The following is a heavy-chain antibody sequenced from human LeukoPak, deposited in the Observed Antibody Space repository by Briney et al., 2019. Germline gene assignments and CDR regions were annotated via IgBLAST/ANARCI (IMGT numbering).Heavy chain of an antibody. CDR3: AKDQSRVGASDPFDY. CDR1: GFTFSSCA. Sequence: GGSLRLSCAASGFTFSSCAMTWVRQAPGKGLEWVSSISGSGATTYYADSVKGRFTISRDNSNNTVYLQMNSLRAEDTAVYYCAKDQSRVGASDPFDYWGQGMQVGVSS. CDR2: ISGSGATT. V-gene: IGHV3-23*01. J-gene: IGHJ4*02. D-gene: IGHD1-26*01.